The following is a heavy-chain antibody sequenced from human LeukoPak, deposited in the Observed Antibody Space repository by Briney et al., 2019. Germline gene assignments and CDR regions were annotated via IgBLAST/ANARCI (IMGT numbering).Heavy chain of an antibody. CDR2: IKSKGDGETT. J-gene: IGHJ4*02. CDR3: ATDLGLTMIWGVIVQ. V-gene: IGHV3-15*01. Sequence: GGSLRLSCAASGFTFTNAWMTWVRQAPGKGLEWVGRIKSKGDGETTDYAAPVKGRFTMSRDDSKATLYLQMNSLKAEDTAVYYCATDLGLTMIWGVIVQWGQGALVTVSS. D-gene: IGHD3-10*01. CDR1: GFTFTNAW.